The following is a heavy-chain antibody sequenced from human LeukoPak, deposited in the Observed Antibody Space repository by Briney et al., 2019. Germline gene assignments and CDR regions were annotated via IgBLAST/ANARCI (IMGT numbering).Heavy chain of an antibody. Sequence: GGSLRLSCAASGFIFSKHGMSWVRQAPGKGLEWVSAISGSGDSTYYADSVKGRFTIPRDNSKNTLYLQMNSLRVEDTAVYYCAKGAYYGDWGQGTLVTVSS. CDR1: GFIFSKHG. D-gene: IGHD3-3*01. J-gene: IGHJ4*02. CDR3: AKGAYYGD. V-gene: IGHV3-23*01. CDR2: ISGSGDST.